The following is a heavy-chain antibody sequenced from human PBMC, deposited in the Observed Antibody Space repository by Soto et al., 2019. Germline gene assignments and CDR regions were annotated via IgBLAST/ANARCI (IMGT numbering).Heavy chain of an antibody. V-gene: IGHV3-30*18. J-gene: IGHJ4*02. CDR3: AKDLDIVATIGGDY. CDR2: ISYDGSNK. CDR1: GFTFSSYG. D-gene: IGHD5-12*01. Sequence: QVQLVESGGGVVQPGRSLRLSCAASGFTFSSYGMHWVRQAPGKGLEWVAVISYDGSNKYYADSVKGRFTISRDNSKNTLYLQMNSLRAEDTAVYYCAKDLDIVATIGGDYWGQGPLVTVSS.